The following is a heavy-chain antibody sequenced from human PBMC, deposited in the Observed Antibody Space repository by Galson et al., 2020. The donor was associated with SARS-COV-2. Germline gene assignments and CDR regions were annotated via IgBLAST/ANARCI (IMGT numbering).Heavy chain of an antibody. Sequence: GGSLRLSCAASGFTFDDYAMHWVRQAPGKGLEWVSGISWNSGSIGYADSVKGRFTISRDNAKNSLYLQMNSLRAEDTALYYCAKDLYGIVVVVLDYWGQGTLVTVSS. CDR3: AKDLYGIVVVVLDY. CDR1: GFTFDDYA. D-gene: IGHD2-15*01. V-gene: IGHV3-9*01. J-gene: IGHJ4*02. CDR2: ISWNSGSI.